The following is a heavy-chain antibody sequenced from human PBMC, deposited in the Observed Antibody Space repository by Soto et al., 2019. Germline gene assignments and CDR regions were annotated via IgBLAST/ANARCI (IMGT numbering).Heavy chain of an antibody. CDR3: ANDFWDTIFGPPGGY. V-gene: IGHV3-30*18. CDR1: GFTFSSYG. CDR2: ISYDGRNE. J-gene: IGHJ4*02. D-gene: IGHD3-3*01. Sequence: QVQLVESGGGVVQPGRSLRLSCAASGFTFSSYGMHWVRQTPGKELEWVAVISYDGRNEYYADSVKGRFTISRDNSKTTLYLQMNSLRGEDTAVYYCANDFWDTIFGPPGGYWGQGTLVIVSS.